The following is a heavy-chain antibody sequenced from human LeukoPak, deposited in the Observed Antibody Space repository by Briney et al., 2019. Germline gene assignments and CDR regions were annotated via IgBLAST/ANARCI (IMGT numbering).Heavy chain of an antibody. CDR2: ISSSGTAI. V-gene: IGHV3-48*03. CDR1: GFSVSSHN. Sequence: PGGSLRLSCGASGFSVSSHNMNWVRQAPGKGLEWVSYISSSGTAIYYADSVKGRFTISRDTAKNSLYLQMNSLRAEDTALYYCARDMEPDAFDIWGQGTMVTVSS. CDR3: ARDMEPDAFDI. J-gene: IGHJ3*02. D-gene: IGHD1-1*01.